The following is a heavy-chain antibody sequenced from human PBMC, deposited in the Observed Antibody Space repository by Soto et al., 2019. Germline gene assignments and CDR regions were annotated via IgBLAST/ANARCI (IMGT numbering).Heavy chain of an antibody. CDR3: AASITMVRGVIIDSTSWFDP. Sequence: SVKVSCKASGFTFTSSAVQWVRQARGQRLEWIGWIVVGSGNTNYAQKSQERVTITRDMSTSTAYMELSSLRSEDTAVYYCAASITMVRGVIIDSTSWFDPWGQGTLVTVSS. CDR2: IVVGSGNT. CDR1: GFTFTSSA. V-gene: IGHV1-58*01. D-gene: IGHD3-10*01. J-gene: IGHJ5*02.